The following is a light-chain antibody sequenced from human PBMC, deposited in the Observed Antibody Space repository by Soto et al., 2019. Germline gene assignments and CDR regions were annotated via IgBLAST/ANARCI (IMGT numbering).Light chain of an antibody. CDR3: CSYAGGASVV. Sequence: QSVLTQPASVSGSPGQSITISCTGTISDVGRYNLVSWYQQHPDNAPKLIIYEDIERPSGVSHRFSGSTSGNTASLTISGLQTEDEAKYFCCSYAGGASVVFGGGTKVTVL. V-gene: IGLV2-23*01. CDR1: ISDVGRYNL. J-gene: IGLJ2*01. CDR2: EDI.